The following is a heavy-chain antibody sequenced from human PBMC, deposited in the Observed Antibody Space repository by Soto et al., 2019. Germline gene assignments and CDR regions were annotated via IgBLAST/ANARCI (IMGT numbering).Heavy chain of an antibody. CDR2: ISHSGNT. V-gene: IGHV4-4*02. J-gene: IGHJ4*02. CDR3: ASHRGNTYGPYDY. Sequence: SETLSLTCAVSGGSISSGNWWSWVRQSPRKGLEWIGEISHSGNTNHNPSLKSRVTISIDKSKNQFSLKLTSVTAADTAVYYCASHRGNTYGPYDYWGQGIQVTVSS. CDR1: GGSISSGNW. D-gene: IGHD5-18*01.